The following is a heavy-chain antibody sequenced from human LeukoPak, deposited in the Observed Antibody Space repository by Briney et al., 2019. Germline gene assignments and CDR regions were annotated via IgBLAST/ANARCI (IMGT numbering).Heavy chain of an antibody. V-gene: IGHV4-39*07. J-gene: IGHJ4*02. CDR2: INYSGST. D-gene: IGHD2-21*02. Sequence: SEPLPLTCTVSGGSISSSSQYWGWIRKPPGKGLEWIGSINYSGSTHYNPSLQSRVTISVDTSNNQFSLKLSSVTAADTAVYYCARSWTYCGGDCYPYYFDYWGQGTLVTVSS. CDR1: GGSISSSSQY. CDR3: ARSWTYCGGDCYPYYFDY.